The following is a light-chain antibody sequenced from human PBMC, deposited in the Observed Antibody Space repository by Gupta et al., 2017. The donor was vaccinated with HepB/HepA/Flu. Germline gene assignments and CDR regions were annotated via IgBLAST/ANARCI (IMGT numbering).Light chain of an antibody. CDR3: QQDKSSPT. Sequence: DIQMTQSPSTLSASVGDRVTITCRASQNVDNRLAWYQQRPGKALNLLIYQASNLESGVPSRFSGSGSGTDFALTISSLQPDDFAAYYCQQDKSSPTFGLWTKVEIK. V-gene: IGKV1-5*03. CDR2: QAS. CDR1: QNVDNR. J-gene: IGKJ1*01.